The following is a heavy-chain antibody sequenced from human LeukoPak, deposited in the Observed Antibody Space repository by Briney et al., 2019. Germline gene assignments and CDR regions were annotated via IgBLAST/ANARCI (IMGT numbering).Heavy chain of an antibody. D-gene: IGHD2-15*01. CDR3: AKVRDIVMVVTATGPFDY. J-gene: IGHJ4*02. V-gene: IGHV3-21*01. Sequence: GGSLRLSCAASGFTFSSYSMNWVRQAPGKGLEWVSSISSSSSYIYYADSVKGRFTISRDNSKNTLYLQMNSLRAEDTAVYYCAKVRDIVMVVTATGPFDYWGQGTLVTVSS. CDR1: GFTFSSYS. CDR2: ISSSSSYI.